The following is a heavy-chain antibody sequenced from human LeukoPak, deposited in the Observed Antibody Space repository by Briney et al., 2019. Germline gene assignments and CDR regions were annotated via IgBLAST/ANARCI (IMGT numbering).Heavy chain of an antibody. J-gene: IGHJ4*02. D-gene: IGHD3-22*01. CDR1: GFSFSSHG. CDR3: ARDRSPYESSAYYLDY. V-gene: IGHV3-33*01. Sequence: PGRSLRLSCAASGFSFSSHGMHWVRQAPGKGLEWVAIIWYDGSNKYYADSVKGRFTISRDNSKNTLYLQMNSLRDEDTAVYYCARDRSPYESSAYYLDYWGQGTLVTVSS. CDR2: IWYDGSNK.